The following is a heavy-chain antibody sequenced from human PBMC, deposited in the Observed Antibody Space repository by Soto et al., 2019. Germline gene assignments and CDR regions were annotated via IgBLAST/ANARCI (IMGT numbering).Heavy chain of an antibody. CDR1: GFTFRSYA. V-gene: IGHV3-64D*06. J-gene: IGHJ5*02. Sequence: GGSLRLSCSASGFTFRSYAMNWIRQAPGKGLQYVSTISSDGDITYYADSVKGRFTISRDNSKNTLYLQMNSLRPEDTAVYYCVKVSTFYDILTGYYSTNFFDPWGQGTLVTVSS. CDR3: VKVSTFYDILTGYYSTNFFDP. CDR2: ISSDGDIT. D-gene: IGHD3-9*01.